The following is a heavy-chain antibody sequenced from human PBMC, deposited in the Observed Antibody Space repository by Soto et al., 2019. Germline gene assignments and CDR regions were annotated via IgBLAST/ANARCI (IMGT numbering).Heavy chain of an antibody. CDR3: AKDSMSSCYANIDY. J-gene: IGHJ4*02. Sequence: GGSLRLSCAASGFTFSSYAMSWVRPAPGKGLEWVSGISGSGGSTFYADSVKGRFTISRDNSKNTLYLQMNSLRVEDTAVYYCAKDSMSSCYANIDYWGQGTLVTVSS. CDR2: ISGSGGST. V-gene: IGHV3-23*01. CDR1: GFTFSSYA. D-gene: IGHD2-15*01.